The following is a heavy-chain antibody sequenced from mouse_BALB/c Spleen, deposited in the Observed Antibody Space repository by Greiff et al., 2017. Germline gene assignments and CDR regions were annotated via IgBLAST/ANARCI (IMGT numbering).Heavy chain of an antibody. CDR3: GRGTARATAFDY. D-gene: IGHD3-2*01. J-gene: IGHJ3*01. CDR2: INPNNGGT. CDR1: GYTFTDYN. Sequence: VQLQQSGPELVKPGASVKIPCKASGYTFTDYNMDWVKQSHGKSLEWIGDINPNNGGTNYNQKFKGKATLTVDNASSTAYMQLRSLTSEDTAVYYCGRGTARATAFDYWGQGTLVTVSA. V-gene: IGHV1-18*01.